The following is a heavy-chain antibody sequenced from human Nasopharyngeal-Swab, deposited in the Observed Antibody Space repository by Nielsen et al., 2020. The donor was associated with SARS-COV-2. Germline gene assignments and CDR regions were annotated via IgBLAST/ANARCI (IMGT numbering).Heavy chain of an antibody. J-gene: IGHJ4*02. D-gene: IGHD4-17*01. Sequence: GGSLRLSCAASGFTFSSYGMHWVRQAPGKGLEWVAVISYDGSNKYYADSVKGRFTISRDNSKNTLYLQMNSLRAEDTAVYYCAKDRAIHGDYGLGLNWGQGTLVTVSS. CDR3: AKDRAIHGDYGLGLN. CDR1: GFTFSSYG. CDR2: ISYDGSNK. V-gene: IGHV3-30*18.